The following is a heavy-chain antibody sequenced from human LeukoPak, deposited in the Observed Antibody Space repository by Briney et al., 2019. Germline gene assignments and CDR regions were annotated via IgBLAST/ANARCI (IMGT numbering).Heavy chain of an antibody. CDR2: ISSSSGYI. Sequence: GGSLRLPCAASGFTFSSYSMNWVRQAPGKGLEWVSSISSSSGYIYYADSVKGRFTISRDNAKNSLYLQMNSLRAEDTAVYYCARYCSSTSCDAFDIWGQGTMVTVSS. CDR1: GFTFSSYS. J-gene: IGHJ3*02. V-gene: IGHV3-21*01. D-gene: IGHD2-2*01. CDR3: ARYCSSTSCDAFDI.